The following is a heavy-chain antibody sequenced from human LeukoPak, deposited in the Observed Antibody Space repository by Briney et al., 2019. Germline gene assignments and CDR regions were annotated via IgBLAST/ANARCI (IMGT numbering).Heavy chain of an antibody. Sequence: PSETLSLTCTVSGGSISSYYWSWIRQPPGKGLEWLGYIYYSGSTNYNPSLKSRVTISVDTSKNQFSLKLSSVTAADTAVYYCARGIAVAGDYYYYYMDVWGKGTTVTVSS. V-gene: IGHV4-59*01. CDR3: ARGIAVAGDYYYYYMDV. CDR2: IYYSGST. CDR1: GGSISSYY. J-gene: IGHJ6*03. D-gene: IGHD6-19*01.